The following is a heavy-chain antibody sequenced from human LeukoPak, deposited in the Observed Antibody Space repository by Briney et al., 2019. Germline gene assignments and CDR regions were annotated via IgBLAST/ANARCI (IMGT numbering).Heavy chain of an antibody. CDR3: AELGITMIGGV. Sequence: PGGSLRLSCAASGFTFGSYEMNWVRQAPGKGVEWVSYISSSGSTIYYADSVKGRFTISRDNAKNSLYLQMNSLRAEDTAVYYCAELGITMIGGVWGKGTTVTISS. CDR2: ISSSGSTI. V-gene: IGHV3-48*03. CDR1: GFTFGSYE. D-gene: IGHD3-10*02. J-gene: IGHJ6*04.